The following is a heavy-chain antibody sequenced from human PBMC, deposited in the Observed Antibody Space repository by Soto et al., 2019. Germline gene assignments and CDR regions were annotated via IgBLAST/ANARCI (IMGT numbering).Heavy chain of an antibody. D-gene: IGHD6-13*01. V-gene: IGHV4-34*01. CDR1: GGPISSYY. Sequence: PSETLSLTCTVSGGPISSYYWSWIRQPPGKGLEWIGEINHSGSTNYNPSLKSRVTISVDTSKNQFSLKLSSVTAAATAVYYCASKAAAGPYYFDYWGQGTLVTVSA. J-gene: IGHJ4*02. CDR3: ASKAAAGPYYFDY. CDR2: INHSGST.